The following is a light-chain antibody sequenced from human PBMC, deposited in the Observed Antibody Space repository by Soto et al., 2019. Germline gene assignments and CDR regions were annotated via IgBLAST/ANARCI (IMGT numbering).Light chain of an antibody. V-gene: IGKV1-5*03. CDR3: QQYNSYWT. J-gene: IGKJ1*01. CDR2: KAS. CDR1: QSISSW. Sequence: DIQMTQSPSTLSASVGDRVTITCRASQSISSWLAWYQQKPGKAPKLLIYKASSLESGVPSRFSCSGSGTEFTLTISSLQPDDFATYYCQQYNSYWTFGQGTKVDIK.